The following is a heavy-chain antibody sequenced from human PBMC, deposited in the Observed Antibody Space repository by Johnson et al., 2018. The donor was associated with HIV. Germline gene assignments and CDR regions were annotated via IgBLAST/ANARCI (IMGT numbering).Heavy chain of an antibody. CDR3: ARERAVTTKGYDEDAFDI. D-gene: IGHD4-17*01. CDR2: ISYDGSNK. CDR1: GFTFSSYA. J-gene: IGHJ3*02. Sequence: QVQLVESGGGLVQPGGSLRLSCAASGFTFSSYAMHWVRQAPGKGLAWVAVISYDGSNKYYADSVKGRLTISRDNSKNTLYLQMSSLRAEDTALYYCARERAVTTKGYDEDAFDIWGQGTMVTVSS. V-gene: IGHV3-30-3*01.